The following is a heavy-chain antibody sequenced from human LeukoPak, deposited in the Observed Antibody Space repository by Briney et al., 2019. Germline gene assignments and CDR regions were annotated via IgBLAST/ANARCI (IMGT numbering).Heavy chain of an antibody. J-gene: IGHJ4*02. D-gene: IGHD6-19*01. CDR3: ARDSGQAASGDY. Sequence: ASVKVSCKXSGYTFTSHDINWVRQATRQGLEWMGWMNPNSGNTGYAQKFQGRVTMTRNTSISTAYMELSSLRSEDTAVYYCARDSGQAASGDYWGQGTLVTVSS. V-gene: IGHV1-8*01. CDR2: MNPNSGNT. CDR1: GYTFTSHD.